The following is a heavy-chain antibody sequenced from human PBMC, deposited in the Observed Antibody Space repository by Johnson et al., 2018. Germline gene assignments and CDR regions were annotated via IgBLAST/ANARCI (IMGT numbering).Heavy chain of an antibody. CDR1: GGTFSSYT. D-gene: IGHD3-3*01. J-gene: IGHJ6*02. V-gene: IGHV1-69*02. CDR2: IIPILGIA. CDR3: ARVKSFWSDYYFDYYYGMDV. Sequence: QVQLVQSGAEVKKPGSSVKVSCKASGGTFSSYTISWVRQATGQGLEWMGRIIPILGIANYAQKFQGRVTMTRNTSISTAYMELSRLKSEDPAVYYCARVKSFWSDYYFDYYYGMDVWGQGTTVTVSS.